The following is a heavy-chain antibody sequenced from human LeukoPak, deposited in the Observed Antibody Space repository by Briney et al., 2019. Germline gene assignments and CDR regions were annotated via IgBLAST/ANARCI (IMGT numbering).Heavy chain of an antibody. CDR2: INPNSGGT. CDR1: GYTFTGYY. CDR3: ARSLGRDTIWFDP. D-gene: IGHD1-26*01. Sequence: ASVKVSCKASGYTFTGYYMHWVRQAPGQGLEWMGWINPNSGGTNYAQKFQGRVTMTRDTSISTAYMELSRLRSDDTAVYYCARSLGRDTIWFDPWGQGTLVTVSS. J-gene: IGHJ5*02. V-gene: IGHV1-2*02.